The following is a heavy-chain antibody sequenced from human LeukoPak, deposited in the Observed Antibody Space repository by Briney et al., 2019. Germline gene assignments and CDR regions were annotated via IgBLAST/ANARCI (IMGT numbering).Heavy chain of an antibody. CDR2: ISGSGGST. CDR3: AKANYYDSSGYYENLDY. V-gene: IGHV3-23*01. Sequence: PGGSLRLSCAASGFTFTIYAMSWVRQAPGKGLEWVSAISGSGGSTYYADSVKGRFTISRDNSKNTLYLQMNRLRAEDKAVYYCAKANYYDSSGYYENLDYWGQGTLVTVSS. D-gene: IGHD3-22*01. CDR1: GFTFTIYA. J-gene: IGHJ4*02.